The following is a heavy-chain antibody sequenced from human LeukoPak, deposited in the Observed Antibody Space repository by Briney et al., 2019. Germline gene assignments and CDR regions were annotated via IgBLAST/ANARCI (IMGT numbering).Heavy chain of an antibody. J-gene: IGHJ4*02. Sequence: GGSLRLSCAASGFTFSSYALSWVRQAPGKGLEWVSAISGSGGTTYYADSVKGRFTISRDNSKNTLYLQMNSLRAEDTAVYYCAKVGGSSSTSIDYWGQGTLVTVSS. V-gene: IGHV3-23*01. CDR1: GFTFSSYA. CDR2: ISGSGGTT. CDR3: AKVGGSSSTSIDY. D-gene: IGHD6-6*01.